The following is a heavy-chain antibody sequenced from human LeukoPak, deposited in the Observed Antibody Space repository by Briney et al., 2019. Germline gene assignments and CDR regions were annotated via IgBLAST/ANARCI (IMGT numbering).Heavy chain of an antibody. J-gene: IGHJ5*02. CDR2: INHSGST. D-gene: IGHD4-11*01. Sequence: SETLSLTCAVYGGSFSGYYWSWIRQPPGKGLEWIGEINHSGSTNYNPSLKSRVTISVDTSKNQFSLKLSSVTAADTAVYYCASRVYSNSWFDPWGQGTLVTVSP. CDR1: GGSFSGYY. V-gene: IGHV4-34*01. CDR3: ASRVYSNSWFDP.